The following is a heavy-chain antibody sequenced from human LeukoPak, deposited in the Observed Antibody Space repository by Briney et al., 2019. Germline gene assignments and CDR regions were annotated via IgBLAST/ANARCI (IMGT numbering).Heavy chain of an antibody. V-gene: IGHV3-21*01. CDR3: ARDPYSGSYGDYYYYYMDV. J-gene: IGHJ6*03. CDR2: ITSSSTYI. Sequence: GGSLRLSCAASGFTFSTYNMNWVRQAPGKGLEWVSSITSSSTYIYYADSVKGRFTISRDNAKNSLYLQMNSLRDEDTAVYYCARDPYSGSYGDYYYYYMDVWGKGTTVTISS. CDR1: GFTFSTYN. D-gene: IGHD1-26*01.